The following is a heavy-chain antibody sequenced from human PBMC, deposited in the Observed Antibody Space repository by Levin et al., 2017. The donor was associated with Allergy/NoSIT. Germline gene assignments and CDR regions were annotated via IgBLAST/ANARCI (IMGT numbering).Heavy chain of an antibody. D-gene: IGHD2-15*01. CDR3: VKGHCRGGACYASVVSLVFDY. J-gene: IGHJ4*02. CDR2: VSGSGFST. CDR1: GFTFNNYA. Sequence: GGSLRLSCAASGFTFNNYAMNWVRQAPGKGLEWVSTVSGSGFSTYYPDSVKGRFTISRDNPKDTLYLQMNGLRAEDTALYYCVKGHCRGGACYASVVSLVFDYWGQGVLVTVSS. V-gene: IGHV3-23*01.